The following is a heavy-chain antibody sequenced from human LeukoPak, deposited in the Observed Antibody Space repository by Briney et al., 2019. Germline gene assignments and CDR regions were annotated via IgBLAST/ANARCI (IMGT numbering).Heavy chain of an antibody. V-gene: IGHV1-2*02. CDR2: INPNSGDT. J-gene: IGHJ4*02. CDR1: GYTFTGYY. Sequence: ASVKVSCKASGYTFTGYYMHWVRQAPGQGLEWMGWINPNSGDTNYAKKFQGRVTMTTDTSISTAYMELSGLISDDTAGYFCARGFIGTGGDYWGQGTLVTVSS. CDR3: ARGFIGTGGDY. D-gene: IGHD1-1*01.